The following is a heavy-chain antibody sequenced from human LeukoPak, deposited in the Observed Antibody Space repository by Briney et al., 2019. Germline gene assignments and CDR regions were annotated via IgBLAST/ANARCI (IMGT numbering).Heavy chain of an antibody. V-gene: IGHV4-4*02. CDR2: IYHSGST. J-gene: IGHJ6*02. Sequence: PSETLSLTCAVSGGSISSSNWWRWVRQPPGKGLEWIGDIYHSGSTNYNPSLKSRVTISVDKSKNQFSLKLSSVTAADTAVYYCARRFRYYYGMDVWGQGTTVTVSS. CDR1: GGSISSSNW. CDR3: ARRFRYYYGMDV.